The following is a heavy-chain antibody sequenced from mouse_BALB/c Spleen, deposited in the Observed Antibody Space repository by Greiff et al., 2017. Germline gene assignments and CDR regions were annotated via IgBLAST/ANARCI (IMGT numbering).Heavy chain of an antibody. CDR3: ARGGEAMDY. J-gene: IGHJ4*01. Sequence: QVHVKQSGAELVRPGTSVKVSCKASGYAFTNYLIEWVKQRPGQGLEWIGVINPGSGGTNYNEKFKGKATLTADKSSSTAYMQLSSLTSDDSAVYFCARGGEAMDYWGQGTSVTVSS. CDR2: INPGSGGT. CDR1: GYAFTNYL. V-gene: IGHV1-54*01.